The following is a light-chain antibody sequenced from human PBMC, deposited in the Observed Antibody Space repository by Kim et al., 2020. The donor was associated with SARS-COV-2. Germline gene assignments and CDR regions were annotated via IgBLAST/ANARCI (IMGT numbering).Light chain of an antibody. CDR2: DVS. CDR1: SSDVGGYNY. V-gene: IGLV2-14*01. Sequence: QSALTQPASVSGSPGPSITISCTGTSSDVGGYNYVSWYQQNPGKAPKLMIYDVSKRPSGVSNRFSGSKSGNTAPLTISGLQAEYEADYYCSSYTSSSPWVFGGGTQLTVL. CDR3: SSYTSSSPWV. J-gene: IGLJ3*02.